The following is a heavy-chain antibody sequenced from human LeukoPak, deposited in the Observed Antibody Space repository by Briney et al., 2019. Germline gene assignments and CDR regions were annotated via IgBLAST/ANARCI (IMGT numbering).Heavy chain of an antibody. Sequence: PGGSLRLSCAASGFTFSSYAMSWVRQAPGKGLEWVSAISGSGDTTYYADSVKGRFTISRDNSKNTLYLQMNSLRAEDTAVYYCAKDPIVVVVADPPAWGQGTLVTVSS. CDR1: GFTFSSYA. CDR2: ISGSGDTT. D-gene: IGHD2-15*01. V-gene: IGHV3-23*01. J-gene: IGHJ5*02. CDR3: AKDPIVVVVADPPA.